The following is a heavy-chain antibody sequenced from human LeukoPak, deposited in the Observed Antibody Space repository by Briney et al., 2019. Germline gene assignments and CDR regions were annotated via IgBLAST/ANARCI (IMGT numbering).Heavy chain of an antibody. Sequence: PGGSLRLSCVASGFSFSNYSMNWVRQAPGKGLQWVSYISSSSRTTYYADSVKGRFTISRDNAKNSLYLQMNSLRAEDTAVYYCASTHYYDSSGYSDWGQGTLVTVSS. CDR2: ISSSSRTT. V-gene: IGHV3-48*04. J-gene: IGHJ4*02. CDR3: ASTHYYDSSGYSD. D-gene: IGHD3-22*01. CDR1: GFSFSNYS.